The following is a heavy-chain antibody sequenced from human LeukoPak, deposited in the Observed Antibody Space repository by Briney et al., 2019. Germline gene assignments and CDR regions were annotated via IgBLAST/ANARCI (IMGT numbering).Heavy chain of an antibody. CDR3: ARASYDILTGYSPLT. D-gene: IGHD3-9*01. CDR1: GGSISSYY. Sequence: SETLSLTCTVSGGSISSYYWSWIRQPPGKGLEWIGYIYCSGSTNYNPSLKSRVTISVDTSKNQFSLKLSSVTAADTAVYYCARASYDILTGYSPLTWGQGTLVTVSS. V-gene: IGHV4-59*01. J-gene: IGHJ5*02. CDR2: IYCSGST.